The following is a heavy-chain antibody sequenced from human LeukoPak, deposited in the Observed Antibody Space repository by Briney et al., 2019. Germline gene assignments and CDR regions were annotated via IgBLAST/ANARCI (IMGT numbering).Heavy chain of an antibody. Sequence: GGSLRLSCAASGFTFSSYWMSWVRQAPGKGLEWVANIKQDGSEKYYVDSVKGRFTISRDNAKNSLYLQMNSLRAEGTAVYYCARDGSITIFGVVITLFDYWGQGTLVTVSS. D-gene: IGHD3-3*01. CDR1: GFTFSSYW. V-gene: IGHV3-7*01. J-gene: IGHJ4*02. CDR2: IKQDGSEK. CDR3: ARDGSITIFGVVITLFDY.